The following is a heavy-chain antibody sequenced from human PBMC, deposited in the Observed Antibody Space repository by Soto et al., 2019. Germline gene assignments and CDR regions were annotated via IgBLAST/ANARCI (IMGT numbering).Heavy chain of an antibody. D-gene: IGHD3-3*01. CDR2: INHSGST. CDR1: GGSFSGYY. CDR3: ARSRGFLSGGRKFDY. J-gene: IGHJ4*02. V-gene: IGHV4-34*01. Sequence: SETLSLTCAVYGGSFSGYYWSWIRQPPGKGLEWIGEINHSGSTNYNPSLKSRVTISVDTSKNQFSLKLSSVTAADTAVYYCARSRGFLSGGRKFDYWGQGTLVTVSS.